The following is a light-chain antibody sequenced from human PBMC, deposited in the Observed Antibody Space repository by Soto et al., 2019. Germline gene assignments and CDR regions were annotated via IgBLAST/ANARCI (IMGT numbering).Light chain of an antibody. J-gene: IGKJ4*01. V-gene: IGKV3-11*01. Sequence: EIVLTQSPATLSLSPGERATLSCRASQSVSSYLAWYQQKPGQAPRLLIYDASNRATGIPARFSGSGSGTDFTLTISSLEPEDFAFYYCQQHSNLITFGGRTKVEIK. CDR2: DAS. CDR1: QSVSSY. CDR3: QQHSNLIT.